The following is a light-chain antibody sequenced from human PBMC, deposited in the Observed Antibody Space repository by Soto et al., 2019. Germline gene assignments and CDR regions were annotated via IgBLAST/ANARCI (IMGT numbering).Light chain of an antibody. CDR2: SAS. Sequence: DIQMTQSPSTLSASVGDRVYITCRASQSVGRWLAWYQQKPGKAPKLLVFSASRLDSGAPSRFSGSGSGTDFTLTISSLQPDDFATYYCQQYNSFSTFGQGTKLEIK. V-gene: IGKV1-5*03. CDR1: QSVGRW. J-gene: IGKJ2*01. CDR3: QQYNSFST.